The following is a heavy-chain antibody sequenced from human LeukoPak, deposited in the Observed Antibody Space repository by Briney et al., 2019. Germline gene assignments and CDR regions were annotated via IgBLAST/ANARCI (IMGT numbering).Heavy chain of an antibody. CDR2: IYYSGST. Sequence: SETLSLTCTVSGGSISSSSYYWGWIRQPPGKGLEWIGSIYYSGSTYYNPSLKSRVTISVDTSKNQFSLKLSSVTAADTAVYYCARRGSSGYSPLYYFDFWGQGTLVTVSS. CDR3: ARRGSSGYSPLYYFDF. V-gene: IGHV4-39*01. D-gene: IGHD3-22*01. J-gene: IGHJ4*02. CDR1: GGSISSSSYY.